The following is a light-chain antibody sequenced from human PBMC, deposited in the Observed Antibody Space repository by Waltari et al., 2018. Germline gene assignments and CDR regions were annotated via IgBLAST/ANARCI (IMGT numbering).Light chain of an antibody. V-gene: IGKV4-1*01. CDR1: HSVLSSSNNKNY. Sequence: DIVMTQSPDSLAVSLGERATINCMSSHSVLSSSNNKNYLAWYQQKPGQPPKLLIYWASTRESGVPDRFSGGGSGTDFTLTISSLQAEDVAVYYCQQYYGSPLTFGGGTKVEIK. CDR2: WAS. J-gene: IGKJ4*01. CDR3: QQYYGSPLT.